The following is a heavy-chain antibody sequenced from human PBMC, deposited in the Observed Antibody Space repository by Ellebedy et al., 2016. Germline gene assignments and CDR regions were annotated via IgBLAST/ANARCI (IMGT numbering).Heavy chain of an antibody. CDR1: GDSITNANYF. CDR3: ARDSRDWGQDCDSHP. J-gene: IGHJ5*02. CDR2: ISYSGTT. Sequence: SETLSLXXSVSGDSITNANYFWAWIRQAPGRGLEWIVSISYSGTTYYNPSLKSRVTTSVDTSNGQVSLRVTSLTAADAAVYFCARDSRDWGQDCDSHPWGQGNLVSVSS. D-gene: IGHD2-21*01. V-gene: IGHV4-39*07.